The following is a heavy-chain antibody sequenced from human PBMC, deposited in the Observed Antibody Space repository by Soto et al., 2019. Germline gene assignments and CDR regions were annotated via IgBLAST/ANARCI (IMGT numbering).Heavy chain of an antibody. D-gene: IGHD2-15*01. Sequence: PGGSLRLSCAASGFTFSSYAMHWVRQVTGKGLEWVSTIGTAGDTYYPGSVKGRFTISRENAKNSLYLQMNSLRAEDTAVYYCARGRLISLYYFDYWGQGTLVTVSS. V-gene: IGHV3-13*01. CDR3: ARGRLISLYYFDY. CDR1: GFTFSSYA. CDR2: IGTAGDT. J-gene: IGHJ4*02.